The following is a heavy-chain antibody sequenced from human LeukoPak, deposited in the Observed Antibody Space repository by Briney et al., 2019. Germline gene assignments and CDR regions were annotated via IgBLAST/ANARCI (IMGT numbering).Heavy chain of an antibody. D-gene: IGHD6-13*01. CDR1: GFTFSSFA. CDR2: ISHIGGST. Sequence: GGSLRLSCAASGFTFSSFAMSWVRQAPGKGLEWVSAISHIGGSTYYADSVKGRFTISRGNSKNTLYLQVNRLIIEDTAIYYCAKEPAAFPLYDALDMWGQGTMVTVSS. J-gene: IGHJ3*02. CDR3: AKEPAAFPLYDALDM. V-gene: IGHV3-23*01.